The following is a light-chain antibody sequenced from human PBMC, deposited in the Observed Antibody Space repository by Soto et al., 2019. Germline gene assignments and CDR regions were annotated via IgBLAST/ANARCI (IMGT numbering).Light chain of an antibody. V-gene: IGLV2-23*01. Sequence: QPVSVSGSPGQSITISCIGTSSDVGSYNLVSWYQQHPGKAPKVVIYEGSKRPSGVSNRFSASKSGNAASLTISGLQAEDEADYYCCSYAGSNNWVFGGGTKLTVL. CDR3: CSYAGSNNWV. J-gene: IGLJ3*02. CDR2: EGS. CDR1: SSDVGSYNL.